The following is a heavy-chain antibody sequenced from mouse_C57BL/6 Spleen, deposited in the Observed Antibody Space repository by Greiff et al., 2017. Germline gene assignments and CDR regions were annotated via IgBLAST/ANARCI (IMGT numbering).Heavy chain of an antibody. CDR3: AREGNYYGSRRFDY. CDR1: GYSITSGYY. D-gene: IGHD1-1*01. J-gene: IGHJ2*01. Sequence: EVQLQESGPGLVKPSQSLSLTCSVTGYSITSGYYWNWIRQFPGNKLEWMGYISYDGSNNYNPSLKNRISITRDTSKNQFFLKLNSVTTEDTATYYCAREGNYYGSRRFDYWGQGTTLTVSS. CDR2: ISYDGSN. V-gene: IGHV3-6*01.